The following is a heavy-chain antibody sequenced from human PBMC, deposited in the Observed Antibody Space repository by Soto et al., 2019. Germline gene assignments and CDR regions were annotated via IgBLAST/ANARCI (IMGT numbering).Heavy chain of an antibody. CDR1: GYTFTSYA. CDR2: INAGNGNT. Sequence: QVQLVQSGAEVKKPGASVKVSCKASGYTFTSYAMHWVRQAPGQRLEWMGWINAGNGNTKYSQKFQGRVTITRDTSASTAYMELSSLRSEDTAVYYCARGAAAAGPPRVVRGWFDPWGQGTLVTVSS. CDR3: ARGAAAAGPPRVVRGWFDP. V-gene: IGHV1-3*01. D-gene: IGHD6-13*01. J-gene: IGHJ5*02.